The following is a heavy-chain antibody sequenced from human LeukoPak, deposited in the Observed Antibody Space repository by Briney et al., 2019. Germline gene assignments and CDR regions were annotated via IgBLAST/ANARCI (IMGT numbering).Heavy chain of an antibody. CDR3: ARWGFTRYCSGGSCYGGDY. CDR2: IYGSGST. V-gene: IGHV4-31*03. CDR1: GGSISSSGYY. J-gene: IGHJ4*02. Sequence: PSENLSLTCTVSGGSISSSGYYWSWIRQHPGKGLEWIGFIYGSGSTYYKSSHKSRVTISVDTSKNQFSLKLTSVTAADTAVYYCARWGFTRYCSGGSCYGGDYWGQGTLVTVSS. D-gene: IGHD2-15*01.